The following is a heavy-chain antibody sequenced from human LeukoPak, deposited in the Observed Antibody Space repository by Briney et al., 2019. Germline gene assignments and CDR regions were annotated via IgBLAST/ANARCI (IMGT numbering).Heavy chain of an antibody. CDR1: GFTVSSNY. CDR2: IYSGGNT. J-gene: IGHJ4*02. D-gene: IGHD3-10*01. V-gene: IGHV3-53*01. Sequence: SGGSLRLSCAASGFTVSSNYMSWVRQAPGKGLEWVSVIYSGGNTYYADSVKGRFTISRDNSKNTLYLQMNSLRAEDTAVYYCARALLWFGELLVWGQGTLVTVSS. CDR3: ARALLWFGELLV.